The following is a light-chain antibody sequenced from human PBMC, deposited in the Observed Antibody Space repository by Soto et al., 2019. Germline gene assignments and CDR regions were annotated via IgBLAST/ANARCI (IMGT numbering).Light chain of an antibody. CDR2: SNN. CDR3: AAWDDSLNEWV. Sequence: QSVLTQPPSASGTPGQRVTISCSGSNSNIGSNTVNWYQQVPGTAPKLLIYSNNQRPSGVPDRFSGSKSGTSASLAISGLQSEDEADYSCAAWDDSLNEWVFGGGTKLTVL. V-gene: IGLV1-44*01. CDR1: NSNIGSNT. J-gene: IGLJ3*02.